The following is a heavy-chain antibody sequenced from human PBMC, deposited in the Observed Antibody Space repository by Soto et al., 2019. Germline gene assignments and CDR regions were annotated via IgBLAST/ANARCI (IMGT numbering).Heavy chain of an antibody. CDR3: GRYCSGGSCHTLDYYGMDV. V-gene: IGHV1-69*13. J-gene: IGHJ6*02. CDR2: IIPVFGTT. Sequence: SVKVSCKASGGTFRNYGIGWVRQAPGQGLEWMGGIIPVFGTTNYAQKFQGRVTITADESMSTAYIEVSSLRSEDTAMFYCGRYCSGGSCHTLDYYGMDVWGQGTTVTVSS. D-gene: IGHD2-15*01. CDR1: GGTFRNYG.